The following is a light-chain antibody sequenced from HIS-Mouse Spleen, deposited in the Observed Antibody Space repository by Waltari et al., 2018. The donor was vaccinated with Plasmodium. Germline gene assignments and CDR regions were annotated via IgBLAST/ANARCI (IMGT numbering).Light chain of an antibody. CDR1: SSDVGGNNY. CDR3: SSYAGSNNLV. CDR2: EVS. Sequence: QSALTQPPSASGSPGQSVTISCTAPSSDVGGNNYVSWYQQHPGKAPKLMSYEVSKRPSGVPDRFSGSKSGNTASLTVSGLQAEDEADYYCSSYAGSNNLVFGGGTKLTVL. J-gene: IGLJ2*01. V-gene: IGLV2-8*01.